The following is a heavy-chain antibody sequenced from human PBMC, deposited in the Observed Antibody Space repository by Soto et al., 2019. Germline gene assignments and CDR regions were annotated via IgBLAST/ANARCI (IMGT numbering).Heavy chain of an antibody. Sequence: QVQLVQSGAEVKKPGASVKVSCKASGYTFTSYDINWVRQATGQGPEWMGWMNPNSGNTGYAQKFQGRVTMTRNTSISTAYMELSSLRSEDTAVYYCASSPSGRRHQGGWFDPWGQGTLVTVSS. CDR2: MNPNSGNT. J-gene: IGHJ5*02. V-gene: IGHV1-8*01. D-gene: IGHD1-26*01. CDR1: GYTFTSYD. CDR3: ASSPSGRRHQGGWFDP.